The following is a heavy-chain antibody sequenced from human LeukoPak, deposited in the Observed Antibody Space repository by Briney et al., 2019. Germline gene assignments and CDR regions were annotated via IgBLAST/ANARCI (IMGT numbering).Heavy chain of an antibody. J-gene: IGHJ4*02. D-gene: IGHD2-15*01. V-gene: IGHV4-34*01. CDR3: ASGVVVAATYFDY. Sequence: PSETLSLTXAVYGGSFCGYYWSWIRQSPGKGLEWLGEINHSGSTSYNPSLKSRVTISVDTSKNQFSLKLSSVTAADTAVYYCASGVVVAATYFDYWGQGTLVTVSS. CDR1: GGSFCGYY. CDR2: INHSGST.